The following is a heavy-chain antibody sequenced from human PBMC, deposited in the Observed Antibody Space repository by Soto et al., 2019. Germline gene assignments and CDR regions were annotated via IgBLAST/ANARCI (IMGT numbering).Heavy chain of an antibody. V-gene: IGHV3-30*18. CDR1: GFTFSSYG. CDR3: AKDQKYYYDSSGYYPPGY. Sequence: GESLKISCAASGFTFSSYGMHWVRQAPGKGLEWVAVISYDGSNKYYADSVKGRFTISRDNSKNTLYLQMNSLRAEDTAVYYCAKDQKYYYDSSGYYPPGYWGQGTLVTVSS. J-gene: IGHJ4*02. CDR2: ISYDGSNK. D-gene: IGHD3-22*01.